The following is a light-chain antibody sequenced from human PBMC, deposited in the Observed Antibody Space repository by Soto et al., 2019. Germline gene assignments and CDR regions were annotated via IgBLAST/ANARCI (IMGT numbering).Light chain of an antibody. Sequence: EIVITQSPATLSVSPGVRATLSCRASQNVNSNLAWYQQKPGQAPRLLIYGASTRASGIPARFSGSGSGTEFTLTISSLQSEDFAVYYCQQYNNWPPYTFGQGTKVDIK. V-gene: IGKV3-15*01. CDR2: GAS. CDR3: QQYNNWPPYT. J-gene: IGKJ2*01. CDR1: QNVNSN.